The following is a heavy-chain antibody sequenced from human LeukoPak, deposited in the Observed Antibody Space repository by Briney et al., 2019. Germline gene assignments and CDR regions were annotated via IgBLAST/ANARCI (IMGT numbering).Heavy chain of an antibody. CDR3: AKDGGIAARLTDY. J-gene: IGHJ4*02. V-gene: IGHV3-15*01. CDR2: IKSKTDGGTT. D-gene: IGHD6-6*01. CDR1: GFTFSNAW. Sequence: KSGGSLRLSCAASGFTFSNAWMSWVRQAPGKGLEWVGRIKSKTDGGTTDYAAPVKGRFTISRDDSKNTLYLQMNSLRAEDTALYYCAKDGGIAARLTDYWGQGTLVTVSS.